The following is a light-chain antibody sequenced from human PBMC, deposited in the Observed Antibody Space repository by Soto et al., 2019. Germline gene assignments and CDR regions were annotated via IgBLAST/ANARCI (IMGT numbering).Light chain of an antibody. CDR1: QSVSSN. CDR2: GAS. V-gene: IGKV3-15*01. CDR3: QQYNNWPPANT. J-gene: IGKJ2*01. Sequence: EIVMTQSPATLSVSPGERATLSCRASQSVSSNLAWYQQKPGQAPRLLIYGASTRAIGFPATFSGSGSGTEFTLTISSLQSEDFAVYYCQQYNNWPPANTFGQGTKLEIK.